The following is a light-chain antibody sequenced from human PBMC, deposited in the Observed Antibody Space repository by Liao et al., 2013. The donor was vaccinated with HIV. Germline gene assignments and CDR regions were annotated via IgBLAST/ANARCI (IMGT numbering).Light chain of an antibody. CDR1: TLGDKN. J-gene: IGLJ3*02. V-gene: IGLV3-25*03. CDR2: QDT. CDR3: QSADSSGTCPV. Sequence: SYELTQPPSVSVSPGQTASITCSGDTLGDKNACWYQQRPGQSPVLVIYQDTKRPSGIPERFSGSSSGTTVTLTISGVQAEDEADYYCQSADSSGTCPVFGGGTKLTVL.